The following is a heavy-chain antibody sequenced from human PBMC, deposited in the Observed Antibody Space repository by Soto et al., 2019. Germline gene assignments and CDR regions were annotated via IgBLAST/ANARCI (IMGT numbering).Heavy chain of an antibody. CDR1: GYTFTSYG. V-gene: IGHV1-18*01. CDR3: ARDRLTSHAFDI. D-gene: IGHD3-16*01. Sequence: ASVKVSCKASGYTFTSYGISWVRQAPGHGLEWMGWISANLGIANYAQKFQGRVTMTADTSTSTAYMEVRSLRSEDTAVYYCARDRLTSHAFDIWGQGTMVTVSS. CDR2: ISANLGIA. J-gene: IGHJ3*02.